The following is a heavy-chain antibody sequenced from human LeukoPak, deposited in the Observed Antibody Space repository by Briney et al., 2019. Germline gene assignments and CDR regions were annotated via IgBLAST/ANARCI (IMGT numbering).Heavy chain of an antibody. CDR1: GFTFSSYE. Sequence: GGSLRLSCAASGFTFSSYEMNWVRQAPGKGLEWVSSISSSSSYIYYADSVKGRFTISRDNAKNSLYLQMNSLRAEDTAVYYCARDLRITFGGVIVREDYFDYWGQGTLVTVSS. CDR2: ISSSSSYI. J-gene: IGHJ4*02. V-gene: IGHV3-21*01. CDR3: ARDLRITFGGVIVREDYFDY. D-gene: IGHD3-16*02.